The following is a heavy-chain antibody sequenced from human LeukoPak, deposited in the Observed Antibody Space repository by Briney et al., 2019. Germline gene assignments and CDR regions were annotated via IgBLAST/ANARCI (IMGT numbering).Heavy chain of an antibody. CDR3: ARDSAPYYYDSSGYYYVKGAFDI. J-gene: IGHJ3*02. V-gene: IGHV3-30-3*01. CDR2: ISYDGSNK. Sequence: PGGSLRLSCAASGFTFSSYAMHWVRQAPGKGLEWVAVISYDGSNKYYADSVKGRFTISRDNSKNTLYLQMNSLRAEDTAVYYCARDSAPYYYDSSGYYYVKGAFDIWGQGTMVTVSS. D-gene: IGHD3-22*01. CDR1: GFTFSSYA.